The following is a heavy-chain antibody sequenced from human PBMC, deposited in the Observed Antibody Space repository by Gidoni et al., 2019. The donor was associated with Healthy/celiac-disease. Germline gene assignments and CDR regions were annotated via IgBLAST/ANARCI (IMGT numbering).Heavy chain of an antibody. CDR2: IYSGGST. J-gene: IGHJ5*02. V-gene: IGHV3-66*01. CDR1: GFTVSSNY. CDR3: ARDYRGYSGYDS. D-gene: IGHD5-12*01. Sequence: EVQLVESGGGLVQPGGSLRLSCAASGFTVSSNYMSWVRQAPGQGLEWVSVIYSGGSTYYADSVKGRFTISRDNSKNTLYLQMNSLRAEDTAVYYCARDYRGYSGYDSWGQGTLVTVSS.